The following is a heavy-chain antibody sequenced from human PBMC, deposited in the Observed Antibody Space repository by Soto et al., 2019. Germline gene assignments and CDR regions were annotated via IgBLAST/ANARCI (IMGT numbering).Heavy chain of an antibody. J-gene: IGHJ4*02. D-gene: IGHD5-18*01. CDR3: ASNSYGYIFYDH. CDR1: GGSISSGDYY. V-gene: IGHV4-30-4*01. Sequence: QVQLQESGPGLVKPSQTLSLTCTVSGGSISSGDYYWSWIRQPPGKGLEWIGYIYYSGSTYYNPPLQSRVXXXVXXSKNQFSLKLSSVTAADTAVYYCASNSYGYIFYDHWGQGTLVTVSS. CDR2: IYYSGST.